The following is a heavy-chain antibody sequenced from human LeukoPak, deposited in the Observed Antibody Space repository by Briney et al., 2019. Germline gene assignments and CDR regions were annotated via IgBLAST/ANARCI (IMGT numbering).Heavy chain of an antibody. J-gene: IGHJ5*02. D-gene: IGHD6-13*01. CDR1: GFTFSSYS. CDR2: ISSSSSYI. V-gene: IGHV3-21*01. Sequence: GGSLRLSCAASGFTFSSYSMNWVRQAPGKGLEWVSSISSSSSYIYYADSVKGRFTISRDNAKNSLYLQMNSLRAEDTAVYYCARGAIAVAVSWFDPWGQGTLVTVSS. CDR3: ARGAIAVAVSWFDP.